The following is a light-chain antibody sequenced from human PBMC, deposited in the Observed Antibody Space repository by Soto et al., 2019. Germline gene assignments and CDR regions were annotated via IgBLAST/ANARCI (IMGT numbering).Light chain of an antibody. CDR1: QDISHY. J-gene: IGKJ5*01. V-gene: IGKV1-33*01. Sequence: DIQITQSPSSLSASVGDTVTITCQASQDISHYLNLYQQKPGKALKLLIYDASNLHPGVPSRFRGSGSGTEFSFNITSLQPEDVATYYCQQYDDLPITFCQGTRLEIK. CDR2: DAS. CDR3: QQYDDLPIT.